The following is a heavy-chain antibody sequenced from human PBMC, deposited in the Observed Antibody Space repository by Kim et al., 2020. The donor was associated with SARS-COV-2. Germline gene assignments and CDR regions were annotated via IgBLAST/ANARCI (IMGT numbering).Heavy chain of an antibody. D-gene: IGHD1-26*01. Sequence: VKGRVTLSRDNAKNSLYLQMNSLRAEDTALYHCARDVGRWGVDSGYGMDVWGQGTTVTVSS. J-gene: IGHJ6*02. CDR3: ARDVGRWGVDSGYGMDV. V-gene: IGHV3-20*01.